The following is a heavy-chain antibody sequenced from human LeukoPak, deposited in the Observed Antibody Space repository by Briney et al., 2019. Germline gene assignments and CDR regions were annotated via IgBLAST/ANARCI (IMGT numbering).Heavy chain of an antibody. V-gene: IGHV3-30*02. Sequence: PGGSLRLSCAASGFTFRSYGMHWVRQAPGKGLEWMAFVRDDGSTKYYADSVKGRFTISRDNSKSTLFLQMNSLRAEDTAMYFCAKTVSSSWGFFDSWGQGTLVTVSS. D-gene: IGHD6-6*01. CDR2: VRDDGSTK. CDR3: AKTVSSSWGFFDS. J-gene: IGHJ4*02. CDR1: GFTFRSYG.